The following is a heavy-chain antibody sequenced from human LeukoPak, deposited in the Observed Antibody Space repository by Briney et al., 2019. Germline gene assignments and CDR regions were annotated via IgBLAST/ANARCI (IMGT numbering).Heavy chain of an antibody. V-gene: IGHV4-4*07. CDR2: IYGSGST. CDR1: GGSISSYY. CDR3: ASHYYYDSKGFDP. J-gene: IGHJ5*02. D-gene: IGHD3-22*01. Sequence: SETLSLTCTVSGGSISSYYWSWIRQPAAKGLEWIGRIYGSGSTNYNPSLKSRVTMSVDTSKNQFSLKLSSVTAADTAVYYCASHYYYDSKGFDPWGQGTLVTVSS.